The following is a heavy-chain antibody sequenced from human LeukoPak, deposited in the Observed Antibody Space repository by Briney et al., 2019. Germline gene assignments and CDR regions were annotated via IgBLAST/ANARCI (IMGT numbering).Heavy chain of an antibody. CDR1: GGSFSGYY. D-gene: IGHD6-13*01. CDR3: ARASYSSSWYFDY. J-gene: IGHJ4*02. Sequence: SETLSVTCAVYGGSFSGYYWSWIRQPPGKGLEWIGEINHSGSTNYNPSLKSRLTISVDTSKHQFSLKLSSVTAADTAVYYCARASYSSSWYFDYWGQGTLVTVSS. CDR2: INHSGST. V-gene: IGHV4-34*01.